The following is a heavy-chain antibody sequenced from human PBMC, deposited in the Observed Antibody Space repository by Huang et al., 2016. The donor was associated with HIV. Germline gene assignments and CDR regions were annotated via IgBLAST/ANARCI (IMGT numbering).Heavy chain of an antibody. V-gene: IGHV3-30*02. CDR2: IRYEGNNE. J-gene: IGHJ3*01. Sequence: QVRLVESGGGVVQPGASLTLSCSAAGFPFSAYGRDWVRQAPGKGLEWVSFIRYEGNNEYLVGSVKGLFTISIDNANDTLYLRMNSLRPEDTAVYYCVKERGSSRARGSFDFWGQGTSVIVSS. CDR1: GFPFSAYG. D-gene: IGHD6-13*01. CDR3: VKERGSSRARGSFDF.